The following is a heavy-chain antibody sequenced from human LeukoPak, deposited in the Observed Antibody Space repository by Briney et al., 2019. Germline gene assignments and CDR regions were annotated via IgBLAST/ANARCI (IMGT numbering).Heavy chain of an antibody. CDR2: ISGSGGST. D-gene: IGHD2-2*01. V-gene: IGHV3-23*01. Sequence: GGSLRLSCAASGFTFSSYAMSRVRQAPGKGLEWVSAISGSGGSTYYADSVKGRFTISRDNSKNTLYLQMNSLRAEDTAVYYCAKFRYCSSTSCYAGSVYWGQGTLVTVSS. J-gene: IGHJ4*02. CDR1: GFTFSSYA. CDR3: AKFRYCSSTSCYAGSVY.